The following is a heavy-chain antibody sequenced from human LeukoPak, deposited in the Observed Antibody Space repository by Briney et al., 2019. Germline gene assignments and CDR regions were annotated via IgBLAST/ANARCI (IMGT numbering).Heavy chain of an antibody. CDR3: ARAPIKKTYGDYTYYFDY. J-gene: IGHJ4*02. V-gene: IGHV3-21*01. CDR1: GFTFSSYS. CDR2: ISSSSSNI. D-gene: IGHD4-17*01. Sequence: PGGSLRLSCAASGFTFSSYSMNWVRQAPGKGLEWVSSISSSSSNIYYADSVKGRFTISRDNSKNTLFLQMNSLRLEDTAVFYCARAPIKKTYGDYTYYFDYWGQGTLVTVSS.